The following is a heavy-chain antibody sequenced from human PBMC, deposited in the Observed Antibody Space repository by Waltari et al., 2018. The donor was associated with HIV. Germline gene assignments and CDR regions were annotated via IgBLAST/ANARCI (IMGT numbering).Heavy chain of an antibody. CDR1: GSPISSGDYY. Sequence: HLQLRESGPGLVRPSETLSLPCTVSGSPISSGDYYWAWIRQPPGKGLEWIASLSYGGSSYYKASLRSRVTTSVLTSRNQFSLNLTSVTAADSAVYYCARAGVETAILFDTWGQGSLVTVSS. D-gene: IGHD2-21*02. CDR3: ARAGVETAILFDT. J-gene: IGHJ5*02. V-gene: IGHV4-39*07. CDR2: LSYGGSS.